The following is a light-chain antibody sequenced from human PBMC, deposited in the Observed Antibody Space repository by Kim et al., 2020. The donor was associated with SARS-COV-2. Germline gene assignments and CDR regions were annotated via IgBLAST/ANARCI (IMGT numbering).Light chain of an antibody. V-gene: IGKV3-15*01. CDR3: QEYEKWPEHN. Sequence: EIVLTQSPATLSVSPGRRVTPSCRVSHSVSSNLAWYQQKPGQAPRLLIYSASTRATGIPDRFSGSGAGTEFTLTINSLQSEDFAVYYCQEYEKWPEHNFGGGTKLEI. J-gene: IGKJ4*01. CDR2: SAS. CDR1: HSVSSN.